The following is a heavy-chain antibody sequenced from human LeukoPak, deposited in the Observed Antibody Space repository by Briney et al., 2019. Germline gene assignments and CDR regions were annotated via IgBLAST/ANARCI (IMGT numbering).Heavy chain of an antibody. CDR3: ARDVNIRDFWGGFHY. CDR1: GFTFSDYY. D-gene: IGHD3-3*01. V-gene: IGHV3-11*04. J-gene: IGHJ4*02. Sequence: GGSLRLSCAASGFTFSDYYMSWIRQAPGKGLEWVSLITSRSTTVHYADSVKGRFTISRDNAKNTLFLQMHSLRVDDTAVYYCARDVNIRDFWGGFHYWGQGTLVTVSS. CDR2: ITSRSTTV.